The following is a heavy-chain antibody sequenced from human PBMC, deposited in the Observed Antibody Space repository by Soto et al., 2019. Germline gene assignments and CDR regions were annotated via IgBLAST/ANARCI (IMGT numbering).Heavy chain of an antibody. Sequence: QVQLVQSGAEVKKPGASVKVSCKASGFTFSAYDIYWVRQAPGQGLERIGWISPNSGGTNNAQKCQGRVTMTRDTSTSTVYMELSALIPDDTAVYYCARSLLDEYSSSWRSAYYGMDVWGQGTTVTVSS. CDR1: GFTFSAYD. CDR2: ISPNSGGT. J-gene: IGHJ6*02. D-gene: IGHD6-13*01. CDR3: ARSLLDEYSSSWRSAYYGMDV. V-gene: IGHV1-2*02.